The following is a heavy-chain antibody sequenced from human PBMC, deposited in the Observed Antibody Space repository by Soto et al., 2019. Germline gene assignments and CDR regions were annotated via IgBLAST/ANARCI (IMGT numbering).Heavy chain of an antibody. CDR1: GGSISSYY. D-gene: IGHD5-12*01. J-gene: IGHJ6*02. Sequence: QVQLQESGPGLVKPSETLSLTCTVSGGSISSYYWSWIRQPPGKGLEWIGYIYYSGSTNYNPPLTSRLPIPVAPSNHQFSLKLRSVPAADTAVYYCARVTVYRRYDPYSYYGMDVWGQGTTVTVPS. CDR2: IYYSGST. V-gene: IGHV4-59*01. CDR3: ARVTVYRRYDPYSYYGMDV.